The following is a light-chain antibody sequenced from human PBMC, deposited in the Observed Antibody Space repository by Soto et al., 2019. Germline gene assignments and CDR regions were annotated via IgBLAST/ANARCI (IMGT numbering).Light chain of an antibody. CDR2: GAS. CDR3: QQYDTSPCT. Sequence: EIVLTQSPGTLSLSPGDRATLSCRASQSVPSRHLAWYQQKRGQAPRLLIYGASSRASGIPDRFGGSGSETYCSLTINSLEPGEFATYYCQQYDTSPCTFSQGAKLDSK. CDR1: QSVPSRH. J-gene: IGKJ2*02. V-gene: IGKV3-20*01.